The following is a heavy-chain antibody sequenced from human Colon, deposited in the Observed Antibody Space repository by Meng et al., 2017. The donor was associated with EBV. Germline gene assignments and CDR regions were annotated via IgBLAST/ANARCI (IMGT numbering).Heavy chain of an antibody. V-gene: IGHV4-30-4*01. D-gene: IGHD2-15*01. Sequence: QLQLPESGPGLLKPSQTLSLTCVVSGDFISSGNYHWSWIRQAPGKGLEWIGHSESTSYNPSLRSRVVISVDTAKNQFSLRLDSVTAADTAVYYCTTYAVGAGGGGYWGPGTLVTVSS. CDR3: TTYAVGAGGGGY. J-gene: IGHJ4*02. CDR1: GDFISSGNYH. CDR2: HSEST.